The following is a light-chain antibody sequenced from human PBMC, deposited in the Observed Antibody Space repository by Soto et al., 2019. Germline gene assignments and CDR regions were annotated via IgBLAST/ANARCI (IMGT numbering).Light chain of an antibody. Sequence: ENVLTQSPGTLSLSPGERATLSFRAIQSVSNNYLAWYQQKPGQAPRLLIYGASNRATGIPDRFSGSGSGTDFTLTISSLEPEDFAVYYCQQRSNWPPITFGQGTRLEIK. V-gene: IGKV3D-20*02. CDR2: GAS. J-gene: IGKJ5*01. CDR3: QQRSNWPPIT. CDR1: QSVSNNY.